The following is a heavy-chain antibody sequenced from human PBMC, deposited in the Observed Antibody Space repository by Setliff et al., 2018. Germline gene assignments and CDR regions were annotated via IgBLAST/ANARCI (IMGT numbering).Heavy chain of an antibody. V-gene: IGHV4-34*01. CDR1: GGSFSGYY. Sequence: PSETLSLTCAVYGGSFSGYYWSWSRQPPGKGLEWIGEINHSGSTNYNPSLKSRVTISVDTSKNQFSLKLSSVTAADTAVYCCAREQWLDPPGYYYMDVWAKGTTVTVSS. CDR2: INHSGST. CDR3: AREQWLDPPGYYYMDV. J-gene: IGHJ6*03. D-gene: IGHD6-19*01.